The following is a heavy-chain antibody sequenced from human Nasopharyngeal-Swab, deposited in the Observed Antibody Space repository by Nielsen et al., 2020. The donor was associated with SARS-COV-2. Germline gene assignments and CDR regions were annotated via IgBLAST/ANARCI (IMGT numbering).Heavy chain of an antibody. CDR1: GGSISSYY. Sequence: SETLSLTCTVSGGSISSYYWSWLRQPPGKGLEWIGFIYYSGSTNYNPSPKIRVTISVATSKNQFSLKLSSVTAADTAVYYCARAPTAGGPDYWTQGTLVTVSS. CDR2: IYYSGST. J-gene: IGHJ4*02. V-gene: IGHV4-59*08. CDR3: ARAPTAGGPDY.